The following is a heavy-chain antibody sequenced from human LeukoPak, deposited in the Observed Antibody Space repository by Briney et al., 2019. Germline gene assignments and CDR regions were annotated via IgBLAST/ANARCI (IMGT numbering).Heavy chain of an antibody. D-gene: IGHD2-2*01. V-gene: IGHV1-2*02. CDR2: INPNSGDT. Sequence: ASVKVSCKASGYTFTGYYMHWVRQAPGQGLEWMGWINPNSGDTNYAQKLQGRVTMTRDTSISTAYMELSRLRSDDPAVYYCATYGDCSSTSCYQRRYYYYYMDVWGKGTTVTISS. J-gene: IGHJ6*03. CDR1: GYTFTGYY. CDR3: ATYGDCSSTSCYQRRYYYYYMDV.